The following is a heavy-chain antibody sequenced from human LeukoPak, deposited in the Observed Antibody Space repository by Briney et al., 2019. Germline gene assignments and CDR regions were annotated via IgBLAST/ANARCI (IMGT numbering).Heavy chain of an antibody. CDR1: GFTFSSYA. Sequence: GGSLRLSCAASGFTFSSYAMHWVRQAPGKGLEWVSGISWNSDTIVYADSVKGRFTISRDNAKNSLYLQINSLRPEDTALYYCAKRGHLVRGVITHDAFDIWGQGTMVTVSS. V-gene: IGHV3-9*01. CDR2: ISWNSDTI. D-gene: IGHD3-10*01. CDR3: AKRGHLVRGVITHDAFDI. J-gene: IGHJ3*02.